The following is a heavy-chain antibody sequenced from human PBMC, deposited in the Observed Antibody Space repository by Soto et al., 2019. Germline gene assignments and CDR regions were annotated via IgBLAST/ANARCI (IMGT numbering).Heavy chain of an antibody. V-gene: IGHV4-39*01. J-gene: IGHJ4*02. CDR2: IYYSGRT. CDR1: GDSINSSSYY. D-gene: IGHD2-21*02. CDR3: ARQRTPVVTQAYFDV. Sequence: SETVSLNCTVTGDSINSSSYYWGWMRQPPGKGLEWIGSIYYSGRTYNNPYLRSRVSMSIDTSKDQFSLKLKSVTAADTALYFCARQRTPVVTQAYFDVWGPGSLVTVSS.